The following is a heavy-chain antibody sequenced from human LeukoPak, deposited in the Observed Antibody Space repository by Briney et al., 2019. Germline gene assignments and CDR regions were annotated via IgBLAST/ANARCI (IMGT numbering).Heavy chain of an antibody. D-gene: IGHD6-19*01. V-gene: IGHV4-34*01. Sequence: PSETLSLTCAVYGGSFSGYYWSWIRQPPGKGLEWIGEINHSGSTNYNPSLKSRVTISVDTSKNQFSLKLSSVTAADTAVYYCARDRSGYSSGWYADAFDIWGQGTMVTVSS. CDR1: GGSFSGYY. CDR3: ARDRSGYSSGWYADAFDI. CDR2: INHSGST. J-gene: IGHJ3*02.